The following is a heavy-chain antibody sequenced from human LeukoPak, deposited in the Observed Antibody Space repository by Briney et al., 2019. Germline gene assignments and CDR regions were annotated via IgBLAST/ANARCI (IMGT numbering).Heavy chain of an antibody. V-gene: IGHV3-23*01. Sequence: GGSLRLSCAASGFTFSSYGMSWVRQAPGKGLEWVSAISGSGGGTYYADSVKGRSTISRDNSKNTLYLQMNSLRVADTALYFCARENIFDFWGQGTLVTVSS. CDR1: GFTFSSYG. CDR2: ISGSGGGT. CDR3: ARENIFDF. J-gene: IGHJ4*01. D-gene: IGHD2/OR15-2a*01.